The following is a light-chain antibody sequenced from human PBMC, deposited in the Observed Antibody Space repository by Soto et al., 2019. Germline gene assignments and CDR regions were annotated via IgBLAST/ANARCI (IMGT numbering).Light chain of an antibody. J-gene: IGLJ1*01. V-gene: IGLV2-14*01. CDR2: DVS. Sequence: GASSDVGGYNYVSWYQQLPGKAPKLMIYDVSDRPSGVSNRFSGSKSGNTASLTISGLQAEDEADYYCSSYTSSSLYVFGNGTKVTVL. CDR3: SSYTSSSLYV. CDR1: SSDVGGYNY.